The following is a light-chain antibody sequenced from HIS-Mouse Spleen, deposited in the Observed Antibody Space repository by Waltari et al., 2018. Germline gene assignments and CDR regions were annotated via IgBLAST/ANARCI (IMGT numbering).Light chain of an antibody. Sequence: DIQLTQSPSFLSASVGARVTITCRASQGISSYLAWYQQKPGKAPKLLISAASTLQSGVPSRFSGSGSGTEFTLTISSLQPEDFATYYCQQLNSYPPTFGQGTKVEIK. CDR3: QQLNSYPPT. CDR2: AAS. J-gene: IGKJ1*01. V-gene: IGKV1-9*01. CDR1: QGISSY.